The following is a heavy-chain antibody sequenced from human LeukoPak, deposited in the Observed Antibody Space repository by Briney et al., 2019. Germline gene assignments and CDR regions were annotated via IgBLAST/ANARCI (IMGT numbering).Heavy chain of an antibody. CDR1: GFTFSDYS. CDR2: ISSSSSYI. Sequence: GGSLRLSCAASGFTFSDYSMNWVRQAPGKGLEWVSYISSSSSYIYYADSVKGRFTISRDNAKNSLYLQMNSLRAEDTAVYYCARGGYCSSTSCYTAEAKYWGQGTLVTVSS. J-gene: IGHJ4*02. D-gene: IGHD2-2*02. CDR3: ARGGYCSSTSCYTAEAKY. V-gene: IGHV3-21*05.